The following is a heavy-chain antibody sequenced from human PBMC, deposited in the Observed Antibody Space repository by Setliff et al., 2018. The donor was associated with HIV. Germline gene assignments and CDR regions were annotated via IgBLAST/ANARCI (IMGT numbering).Heavy chain of an antibody. D-gene: IGHD6-19*01. Sequence: ASVKVSCKASGYTFTTYGISWVRQAPGHGLEWMGWISPNFGHTNYAQNFLGRVAMTIDTSTSRAYMELRSLRSDDTAVYFCARLGSGWSDSYYYAMDIWGQGTTVTVSS. J-gene: IGHJ6*02. CDR2: ISPNFGHT. CDR1: GYTFTTYG. CDR3: ARLGSGWSDSYYYAMDI. V-gene: IGHV1-18*01.